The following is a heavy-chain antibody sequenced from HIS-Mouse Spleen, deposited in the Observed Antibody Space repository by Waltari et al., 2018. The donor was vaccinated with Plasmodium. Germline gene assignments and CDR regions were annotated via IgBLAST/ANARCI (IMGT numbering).Heavy chain of an antibody. J-gene: IGHJ2*01. CDR1: GFTCRSYW. V-gene: IGHV3-7*01. D-gene: IGHD6-13*01. Sequence: EVQLVESGGGWVQPGGSLRLSCAASGFTCRSYWMSWVCQAPGKGLEWVANIKQDGSEKYYVDSVKGRFTISRDNAKNSLYLQMNSLRAEDTAVYYCASSWYWYFDLWGRGTLVTVSS. CDR3: ASSWYWYFDL. CDR2: IKQDGSEK.